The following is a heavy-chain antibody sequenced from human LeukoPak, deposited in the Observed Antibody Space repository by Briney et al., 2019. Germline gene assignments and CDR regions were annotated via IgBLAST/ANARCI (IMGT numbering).Heavy chain of an antibody. CDR2: ISGSGGST. J-gene: IGHJ4*02. Sequence: GGSLRLSCAASGFTSSSYGMSWVRQAPGKGLEWVSAISGSGGSTYYADSVKGRFTISRDNSKNTLYLQMNSLRAEDTAVYYCAKAAGPLERWFGELSLPLDRGQGTLVTVSS. D-gene: IGHD3-10*01. V-gene: IGHV3-23*01. CDR3: AKAAGPLERWFGELSLPLD. CDR1: GFTSSSYG.